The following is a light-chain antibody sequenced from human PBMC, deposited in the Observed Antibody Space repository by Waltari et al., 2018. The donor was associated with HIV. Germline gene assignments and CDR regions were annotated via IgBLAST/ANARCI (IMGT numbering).Light chain of an antibody. J-gene: IGLJ3*02. Sequence: QSVLTQPPSASGTPGQRVTISCSGSSSNIGSYTVNWYQQIPGTAPKLLIFSNNDRPSGVPYRFSGSKAGTSASLAISGLHSDDEADYFCAAWEDSLNGPIWVFGGGTKLTVL. CDR2: SNN. CDR3: AAWEDSLNGPIWV. V-gene: IGLV1-44*01. CDR1: SSNIGSYT.